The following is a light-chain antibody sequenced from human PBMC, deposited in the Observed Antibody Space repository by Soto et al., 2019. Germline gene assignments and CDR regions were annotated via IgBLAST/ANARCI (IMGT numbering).Light chain of an antibody. CDR1: QSLLHSNGYNY. CDR3: MQALQPPLT. J-gene: IGKJ2*01. Sequence: IVMTQSPLSLPVTPGEPASISCRSTQSLLHSNGYNYLDWYVQKPGQSPRLLIYVASSRASGVPDRFSGSGSGTDFTLEISRVEAEDVGVYYCMQALQPPLTFGQGTKVDIK. CDR2: VAS. V-gene: IGKV2-28*01.